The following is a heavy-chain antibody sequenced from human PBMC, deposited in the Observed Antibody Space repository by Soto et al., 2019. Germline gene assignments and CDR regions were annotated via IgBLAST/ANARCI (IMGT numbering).Heavy chain of an antibody. Sequence: GASVKVSCKASGYTFTSYGISWVRQAPGQGLEWMGWISAYNGNTNYAQKLQGRVTMTTDTSTSTAYMELRSLRSDDTAVYYCARVERPLNFGVVIISGNWFDPWGQGPLVTVSS. CDR2: ISAYNGNT. J-gene: IGHJ5*02. V-gene: IGHV1-18*01. CDR3: ARVERPLNFGVVIISGNWFDP. CDR1: GYTFTSYG. D-gene: IGHD3-3*01.